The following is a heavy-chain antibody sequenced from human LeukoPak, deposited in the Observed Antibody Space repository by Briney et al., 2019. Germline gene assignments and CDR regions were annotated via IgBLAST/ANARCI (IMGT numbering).Heavy chain of an antibody. CDR1: GGSFSGYY. Sequence: SETLSPTCAVYGGSFSGYYWSWIRQPPGKGLEWIGEINHSGSTNYNPSLKSRVTVSVDTSKNQFSLELSSVTAADTAVYYCARSQYSSGCRQFDYWGQGTLVTVSS. CDR2: INHSGST. V-gene: IGHV4-34*01. CDR3: ARSQYSSGCRQFDY. J-gene: IGHJ4*02. D-gene: IGHD6-19*01.